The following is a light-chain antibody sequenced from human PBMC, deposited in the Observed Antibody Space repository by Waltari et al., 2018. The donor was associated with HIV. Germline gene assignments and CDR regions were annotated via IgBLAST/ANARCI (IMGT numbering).Light chain of an antibody. CDR2: GAS. CDR3: QQRSDWPLT. Sequence: EIVMTQSPATLSVSPGETATLSCRASQSVSSNLAWYQQKPGQAPRLLIYGASTRATGIPARFSGSGSWTEFTLTISNLEPEDFAVYYCQQRSDWPLTFGGGTTVDFK. CDR1: QSVSSN. J-gene: IGKJ4*01. V-gene: IGKV3-15*01.